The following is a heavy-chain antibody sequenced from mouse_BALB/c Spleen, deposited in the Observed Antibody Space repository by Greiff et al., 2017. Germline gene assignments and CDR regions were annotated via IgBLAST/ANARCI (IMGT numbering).Heavy chain of an antibody. J-gene: IGHJ2*01. CDR2: INPYNGAT. D-gene: IGHD2-4*01. V-gene: IGHV1-31*01. CDR3: ARSQTPSTMITDY. CDR1: GYSFTGYY. Sequence: VQLKQSGPELVKPGASVKISSKASGYSFTGYYMHWVKQSHVKSLEWIGRINPYNGATSYNQNFKDKASLTVDKSSSTAYMELNSLTSEDSAVYYCARSQTPSTMITDYWGQGTTLTVSS.